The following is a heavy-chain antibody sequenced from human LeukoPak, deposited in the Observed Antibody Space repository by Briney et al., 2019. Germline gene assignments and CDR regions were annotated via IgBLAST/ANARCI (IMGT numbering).Heavy chain of an antibody. CDR2: ISYDGSNK. V-gene: IGHV3-30*04. Sequence: GRSLRLSCAASGFTFSSYAMHWARQAPGKGPEWVAVISYDGSNKYYADSVKGRFTISRDNSKNTLYLQMNSLRAEDTAVYYCARDYYGSGRHDYWGQGTLVTVSS. CDR3: ARDYYGSGRHDY. CDR1: GFTFSSYA. D-gene: IGHD3-10*01. J-gene: IGHJ4*02.